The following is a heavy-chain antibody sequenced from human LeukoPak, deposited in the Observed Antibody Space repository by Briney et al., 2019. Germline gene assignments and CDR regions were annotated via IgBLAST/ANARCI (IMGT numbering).Heavy chain of an antibody. CDR3: ASGYYYGSSSYYHTGYLDH. V-gene: IGHV1-69*05. J-gene: IGHJ4*02. CDR2: ISPISETP. Sequence: GASVKVSCKASGGIFSTSAISWVRQAPGHGLEWMGGISPISETPNYALRFQGRVTITRDESTATAYMELTCLRSDDTAVYYCASGYYYGSSSYYHTGYLDHWAQGTLVTVSS. CDR1: GGIFSTSA. D-gene: IGHD3-10*01.